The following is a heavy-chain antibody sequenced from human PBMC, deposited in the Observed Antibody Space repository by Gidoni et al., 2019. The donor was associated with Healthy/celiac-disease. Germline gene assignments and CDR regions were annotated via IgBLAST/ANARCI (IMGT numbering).Heavy chain of an antibody. Sequence: QVQLQESGPGLVKPSQTLSLTCTVSGGSISSCAYYWSWIRQHPGKGLEWIGYIYYTGSTYYNPSLKSRVTISVDTSKNQFSLKLSSVTAADTAVYYCTRLTLGYCTSTSCYDPDNFDYWGQGTLVTVSS. CDR2: IYYTGST. CDR3: TRLTLGYCTSTSCYDPDNFDY. D-gene: IGHD2-2*01. V-gene: IGHV4-31*03. J-gene: IGHJ4*02. CDR1: GGSISSCAYY.